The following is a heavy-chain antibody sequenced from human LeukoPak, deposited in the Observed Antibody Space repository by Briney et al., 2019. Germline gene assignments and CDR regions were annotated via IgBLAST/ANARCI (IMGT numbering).Heavy chain of an antibody. J-gene: IGHJ4*02. CDR1: GFTFSSYA. CDR3: AKGHDYGGNSYFDY. CDR2: ITDGAIST. V-gene: IGHV3-23*01. Sequence: GGSLRLSCAASGFTFSSYAMSWVRQALGKGLEWVSTITDGAISTYYADSVKGRFTISRDNSKNTLYLQMNSLRAEDTAVYYCAKGHDYGGNSYFDYWGQGTMVTVSS. D-gene: IGHD4-23*01.